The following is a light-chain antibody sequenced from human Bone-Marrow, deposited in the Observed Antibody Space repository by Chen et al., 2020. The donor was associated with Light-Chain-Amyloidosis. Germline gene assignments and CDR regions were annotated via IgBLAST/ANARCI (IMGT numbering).Light chain of an antibody. V-gene: IGLV1-44*01. CDR2: TNT. Sequence: QSVLTQPPSASGTPGQRVTISCSGSSSNIGSRPVNWYQHFPGTAPKLLISTNTQRPSGGAGRFSGSKSGTSASLAISGLQSEDEADYYCASWDDILNGWVFGGGTKLTVL. CDR1: SSNIGSRP. J-gene: IGLJ3*02. CDR3: ASWDDILNGWV.